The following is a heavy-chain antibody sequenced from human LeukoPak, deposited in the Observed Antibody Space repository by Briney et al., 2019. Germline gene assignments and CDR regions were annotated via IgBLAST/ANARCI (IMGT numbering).Heavy chain of an antibody. CDR3: AKRGATRTIDY. V-gene: IGHV3-30*07. J-gene: IGHJ4*02. CDR1: GFTFSTYV. CDR2: ILYDGSSK. D-gene: IGHD1-26*01. Sequence: GRSLRLSCAASGFTFSTYVMHWVRQAPGKGLQWVAVILYDGSSKYYADSVKGRFTISRDNSKNTLYLQMNSLRAEDTAVYYCAKRGATRTIDYWGQGSLVTVSS.